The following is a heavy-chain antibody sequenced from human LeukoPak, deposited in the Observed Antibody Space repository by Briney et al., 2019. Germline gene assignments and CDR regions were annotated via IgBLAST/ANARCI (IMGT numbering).Heavy chain of an antibody. J-gene: IGHJ5*02. CDR3: ATSLPYGYYDSGGSNWFDP. D-gene: IGHD3-22*01. Sequence: ASVKVSCKASGGTFSSYAISWVRQAPGQGLEWMGGIIPIFGTANYAQKFQGRVTITADESTSTAYLELSSLRSEDTAVYYCATSLPYGYYDSGGSNWFDPWGQGTLVTVSS. V-gene: IGHV1-69*13. CDR1: GGTFSSYA. CDR2: IIPIFGTA.